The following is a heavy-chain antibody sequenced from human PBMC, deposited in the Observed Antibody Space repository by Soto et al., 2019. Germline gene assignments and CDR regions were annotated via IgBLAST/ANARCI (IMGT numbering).Heavy chain of an antibody. D-gene: IGHD1-26*01. J-gene: IGHJ6*02. Sequence: QVQLVQSGAEVKKPGSSVKVSCKASGGTFSSYAISWVRQAPGQGLEWMGGIIPIFGTANYAQKFQGRVTITAEESTSTAYMELSSLRSEDTAVYYCARKMRNRGIVGATGYYYGMDVWGQGTTVTVSS. CDR3: ARKMRNRGIVGATGYYYGMDV. CDR2: IIPIFGTA. V-gene: IGHV1-69*01. CDR1: GGTFSSYA.